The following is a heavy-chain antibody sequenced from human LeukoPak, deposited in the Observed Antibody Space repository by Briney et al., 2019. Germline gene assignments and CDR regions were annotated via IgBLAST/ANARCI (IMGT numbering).Heavy chain of an antibody. Sequence: SVKVSCKASGGTFISYTISWVRQAPGQGLEWMGRIIPILGIANYAQKFQGRVTITADKSTSTAYMELSSLRSEDTAVYYCARDYQAVAGTSYYYGMDVWGQGTTVTVSS. CDR2: IIPILGIA. CDR3: ARDYQAVAGTSYYYGMDV. V-gene: IGHV1-69*10. J-gene: IGHJ6*02. CDR1: GGTFISYT. D-gene: IGHD6-19*01.